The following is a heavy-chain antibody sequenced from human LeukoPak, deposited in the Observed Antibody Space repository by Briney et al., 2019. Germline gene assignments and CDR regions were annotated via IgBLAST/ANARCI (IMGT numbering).Heavy chain of an antibody. CDR1: GFTFSDYY. D-gene: IGHD2-21*01. V-gene: IGHV3-11*04. Sequence: GGSLRLSCAASGFTFSDYYMSWIRQVPGKGLEWVSYIGRSGTTIHYADSVKGRFTISRDNAKNSLYLQMNSLRAEDTAVYYCARDGGEKGDYYFDYWGQGTLVTVSS. CDR2: IGRSGTTI. J-gene: IGHJ4*02. CDR3: ARDGGEKGDYYFDY.